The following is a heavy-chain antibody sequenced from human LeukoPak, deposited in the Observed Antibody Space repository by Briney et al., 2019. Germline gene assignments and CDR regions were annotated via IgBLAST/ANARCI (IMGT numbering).Heavy chain of an antibody. J-gene: IGHJ4*02. D-gene: IGHD2-15*01. V-gene: IGHV1-46*01. CDR1: GYTFTSYY. CDR3: ARDNGGYCSGGSCYSYYFDY. Sequence: AASVKVSCKASGYTFTSYYMHWVRQAPGQGLEWMGIINPSGGSTSYAQKSQGRVTMTRDTSTSTVYMELSSLRSEDTAVYYCARDNGGYCSGGSCYSYYFDYWGQGTLVTVSS. CDR2: INPSGGST.